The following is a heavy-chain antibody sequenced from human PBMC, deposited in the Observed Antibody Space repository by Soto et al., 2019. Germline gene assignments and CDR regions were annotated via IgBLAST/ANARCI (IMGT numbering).Heavy chain of an antibody. CDR2: ISWDGGST. J-gene: IGHJ6*02. CDR3: AKDIGGYCSGGSCYSGDNYYGMDV. V-gene: IGHV3-43*01. CDR1: GFTFDDYT. D-gene: IGHD2-15*01. Sequence: GGSLRLSCAASGFTFDDYTMHWVRQAPGKGLEWVSLISWDGGSTYYADSVKGRFTISRDNSKNSLYLQMNSLRTEDTALYYCAKDIGGYCSGGSCYSGDNYYGMDVWGQGTTVTVSS.